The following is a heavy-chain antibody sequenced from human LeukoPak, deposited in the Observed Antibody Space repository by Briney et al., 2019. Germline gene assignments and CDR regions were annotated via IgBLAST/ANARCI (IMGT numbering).Heavy chain of an antibody. Sequence: SETLSLTCAVYGGSFNGYYWSWIRQPPGKGLEWIGEINHSGSTNYNPSLKSRVTISVDTSKNQFSLKLSSVTAADTAVYYCARARLARAFDYWGQGTLVTVSS. V-gene: IGHV4-34*01. CDR1: GGSFNGYY. J-gene: IGHJ4*02. CDR3: ARARLARAFDY. CDR2: INHSGST.